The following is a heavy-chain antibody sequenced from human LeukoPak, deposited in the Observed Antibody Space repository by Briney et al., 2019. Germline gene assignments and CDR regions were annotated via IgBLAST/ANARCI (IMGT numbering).Heavy chain of an antibody. Sequence: ASVKVSCKASGYTFSKNAMNWVRQAPGQGLEWMGIINPSGGSTSYAQKFQGRVTMTRDTSTSTVYMELSSLRSEDTAVYYCARGSSTATDTRRYYYYYYGMDVWGQGTTVTVSS. CDR2: INPSGGST. CDR3: ARGSSTATDTRRYYYYYYGMDV. J-gene: IGHJ6*02. V-gene: IGHV1-46*01. D-gene: IGHD5-12*01. CDR1: GYTFSKNA.